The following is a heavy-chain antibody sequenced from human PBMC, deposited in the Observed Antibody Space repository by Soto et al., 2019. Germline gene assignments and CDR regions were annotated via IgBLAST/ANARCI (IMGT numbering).Heavy chain of an antibody. Sequence: PGWSLRLSCASSVFTFSSYAMSWVRQAPGKGLEWVSAISGSGGSTYYADSVKGRFTISRDNSKNTLYLQMNSLRAEDTAVYYCANLMTKTDYWGQGTLVTVSS. CDR2: ISGSGGST. J-gene: IGHJ4*02. V-gene: IGHV3-23*01. CDR3: ANLMTKTDY. CDR1: VFTFSSYA.